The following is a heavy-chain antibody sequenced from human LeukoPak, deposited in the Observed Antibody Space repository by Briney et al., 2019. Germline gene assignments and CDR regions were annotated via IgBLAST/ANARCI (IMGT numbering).Heavy chain of an antibody. V-gene: IGHV3-23*01. D-gene: IGHD2-15*01. CDR2: IGGNSDYA. Sequence: GGSLRLSCAASGFIFSTNAMAWVRQAPGKGLEWVSAIGGNSDYAFYADSVKGRFTTSRDNSKNTLYLQMNSLRAEDTAVYYCAKERGGGSCYSGCFDYWGQGTLVTVSS. CDR3: AKERGGGSCYSGCFDY. J-gene: IGHJ4*02. CDR1: GFIFSTNA.